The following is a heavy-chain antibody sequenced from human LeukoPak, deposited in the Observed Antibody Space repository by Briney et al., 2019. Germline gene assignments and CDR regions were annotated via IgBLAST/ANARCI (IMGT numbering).Heavy chain of an antibody. V-gene: IGHV3-66*01. CDR3: ASLSGYCRGGSCQSGY. CDR2: IYSGGST. J-gene: IGHJ4*02. D-gene: IGHD2-15*01. Sequence: GGSLRLSCAASGFTVSSNYMSWVRQAPGKGVEWVSVIYSGGSTYYANYVKGRFTISRDNSKNTLYLQMNSLRAEDTAVYYCASLSGYCRGGSCQSGYWGQGTLVTVSS. CDR1: GFTVSSNY.